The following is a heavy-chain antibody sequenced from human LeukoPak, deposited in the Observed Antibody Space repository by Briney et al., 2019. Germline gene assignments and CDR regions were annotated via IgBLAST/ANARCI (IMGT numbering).Heavy chain of an antibody. J-gene: IGHJ4*02. CDR2: IRGSDGST. D-gene: IGHD4-23*01. CDR3: AKDVFGDYGGLDY. CDR1: GFSFSTKT. V-gene: IGHV3-23*01. Sequence: GGSLRLSCAASGFSFSTKTMNWVRQAPGKGLEWVSSIRGSDGSTYYADSVKGRFAISRDNSKNTLYLQMNSLRVEDTAVYYCAKDVFGDYGGLDYWGQGTLVTVSS.